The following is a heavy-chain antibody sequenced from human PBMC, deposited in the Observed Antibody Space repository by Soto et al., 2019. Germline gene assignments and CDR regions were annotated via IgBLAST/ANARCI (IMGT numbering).Heavy chain of an antibody. CDR1: GFAFSRYG. CDR2: ISYDGSLQ. Sequence: QAQLVESGGGVVQPGRSLRLSCAASGFAFSRYGMHWVRQAPGTGLEWVAVISYDGSLQHYADSVKGRFTISRDNSKNMVLLQMSSLSAEDTAVYYCVSDRGYGHASVPYSWGQGTLVSVSS. V-gene: IGHV3-30*03. D-gene: IGHD5-18*01. J-gene: IGHJ4*02. CDR3: VSDRGYGHASVPYS.